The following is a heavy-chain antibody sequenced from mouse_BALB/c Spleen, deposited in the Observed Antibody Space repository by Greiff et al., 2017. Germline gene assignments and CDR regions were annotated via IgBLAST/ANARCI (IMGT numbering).Heavy chain of an antibody. CDR2: ISSGGSYT. V-gene: IGHV5-6*02. Sequence: EVKLMESGGDLVKPGGSLKLSCAASGFTFSSYGMSWVRQTPDKRLEWVATISSGGSYTYYPDSVKGRFTISRDNAKNTLYLQMSSLKSEDTAMYYCARRGVYYYGSSYFWYFDVWGAGTTVTVSS. J-gene: IGHJ1*01. CDR1: GFTFSSYG. CDR3: ARRGVYYYGSSYFWYFDV. D-gene: IGHD1-1*01.